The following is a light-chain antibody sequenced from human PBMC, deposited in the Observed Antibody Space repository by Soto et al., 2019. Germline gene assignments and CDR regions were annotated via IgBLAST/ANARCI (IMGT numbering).Light chain of an antibody. J-gene: IGKJ4*01. CDR3: QQRSNWLT. CDR1: QSISSY. Sequence: EIVLTQSPATLSFSPGERSTLSCRSSQSISSYLAWYQQKPGQAPRLLIYDASNRATGIPDRFSGSGSGTDFTLTISSLEPEDFAVYYCQQRSNWLTFGGGTKVDI. V-gene: IGKV3-11*01. CDR2: DAS.